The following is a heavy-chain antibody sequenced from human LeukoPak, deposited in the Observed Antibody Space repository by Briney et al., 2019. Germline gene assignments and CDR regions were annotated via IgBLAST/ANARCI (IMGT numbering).Heavy chain of an antibody. CDR2: IKQDGSEK. Sequence: GGSLRLSCAASGFTFSTYWMSWVRQAPGKGLGWVANIKQDGSEKYYLDSVKGRFTISRDNAKNSLYLQMNSLRAEDTAVYFCTREAAAGIDYWGQGTLVTVSS. J-gene: IGHJ4*02. V-gene: IGHV3-7*01. CDR3: TREAAAGIDY. D-gene: IGHD6-13*01. CDR1: GFTFSTYW.